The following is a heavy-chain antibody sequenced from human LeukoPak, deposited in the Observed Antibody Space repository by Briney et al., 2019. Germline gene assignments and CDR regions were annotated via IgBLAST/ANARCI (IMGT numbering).Heavy chain of an antibody. CDR1: GFTFSSYA. CDR2: ISGSGFST. D-gene: IGHD2-2*01. V-gene: IGHV3-23*01. CDR3: AKLVVVVPAAGPIDY. Sequence: GGSLRLSCAASGFTFSSYAMSWVRQAPGKGLEWVSAISGSGFSTYYADSVKGRFTISRDNSKNTLYLQMNSLRAEDTAVYYCAKLVVVVPAAGPIDYWGQGTLVTVSS. J-gene: IGHJ4*02.